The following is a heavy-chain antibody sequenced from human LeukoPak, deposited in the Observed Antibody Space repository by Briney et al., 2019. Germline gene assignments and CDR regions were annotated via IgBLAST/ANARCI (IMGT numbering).Heavy chain of an antibody. CDR2: ISAYNGST. CDR1: GYTFTSYG. CDR3: AREDLYGDAFDY. V-gene: IGHV1-18*01. J-gene: IGHJ4*02. D-gene: IGHD4-17*01. Sequence: ASVKVSCEASGYTFTSYGISWVRQAPGQGLEWMGWISAYNGSTNYAQKLQGRVTMTTDTSTSTAYMELRSLRSDDTAVYYCAREDLYGDAFDYWGQGTLVTVSS.